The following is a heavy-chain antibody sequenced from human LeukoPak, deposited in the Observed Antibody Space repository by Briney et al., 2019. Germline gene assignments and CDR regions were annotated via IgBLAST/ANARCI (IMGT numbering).Heavy chain of an antibody. CDR2: MNPNSGNT. CDR3: ATENLRYFDWFPFDP. Sequence: GASVKVSCKASGYTFTSYDINWVRRATGQGLEWMGWMNPNSGNTGYAQKFQGRVTMTRNTSISTAYMELSSLRSEDTAVYYCATENLRYFDWFPFDPWGQGTLVTVSS. V-gene: IGHV1-8*02. CDR1: GYTFTSYD. J-gene: IGHJ5*02. D-gene: IGHD3-9*01.